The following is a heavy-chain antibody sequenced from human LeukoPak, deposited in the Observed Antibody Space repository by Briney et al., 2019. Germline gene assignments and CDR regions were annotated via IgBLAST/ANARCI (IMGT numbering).Heavy chain of an antibody. CDR2: IYSGGST. CDR1: GFTVSSNY. CDR3: ARAHYYGSSGYYSGLFDY. J-gene: IGHJ4*02. Sequence: GGSLRLSCAASGFTVSSNYMSWVRQAPGKGLEWVSVIYSGGSTYYADSVKGRFTISRDNSKNTLYLQMNSLRAEDTAVYYCARAHYYGSSGYYSGLFDYWGQGTLVTVSS. V-gene: IGHV3-53*01. D-gene: IGHD3-22*01.